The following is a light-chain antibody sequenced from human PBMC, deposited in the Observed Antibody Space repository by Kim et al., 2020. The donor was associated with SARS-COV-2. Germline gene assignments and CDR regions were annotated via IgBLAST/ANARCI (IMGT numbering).Light chain of an antibody. V-gene: IGKV1-27*01. CDR3: QKYDNFPLT. Sequence: DIQLTQPPSALASVGDRVIITCRASQDIRTFLGWYQQRPGEVPRLLIYDASTLHSGVPSRFSGSGSGTDFTLVISGLQPEDAATYDCQKYDNFPLTSVGGSKGDIK. J-gene: IGKJ4*01. CDR2: DAS. CDR1: QDIRTF.